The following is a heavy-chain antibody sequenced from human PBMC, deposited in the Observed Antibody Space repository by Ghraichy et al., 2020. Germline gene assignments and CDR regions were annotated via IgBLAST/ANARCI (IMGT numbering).Heavy chain of an antibody. CDR3: AREPESGFWGWDDDAFDI. D-gene: IGHD3-10*01. J-gene: IGHJ3*02. CDR2: MNPNSCNT. V-gene: IGHV1-8*01. CDR1: GYTFTSYD. Sequence: ASVKVSCKASGYTFTSYDINGVRQATGQGLEWMGWMNPNSCNTGYAQKFQGRVTMTRNTSISTAYMELSSLRSEDTAVYYCAREPESGFWGWDDDAFDIWGQGTMVTVSS.